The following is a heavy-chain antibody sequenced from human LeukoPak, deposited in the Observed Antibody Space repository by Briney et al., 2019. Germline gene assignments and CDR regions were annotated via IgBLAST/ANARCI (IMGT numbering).Heavy chain of an antibody. CDR3: ARVDYGDYYFDY. J-gene: IGHJ4*02. Sequence: GESLKSSCKTSGYSFPSYWVGWVRQMPGKGLEWIGIIYPGDSDTRYSPSLQGQVTISADKSISTAYLQWSSLKASDTAMYYCARVDYGDYYFDYWGQGTLVTVSS. CDR1: GYSFPSYW. V-gene: IGHV5-51*01. CDR2: IYPGDSDT. D-gene: IGHD4-17*01.